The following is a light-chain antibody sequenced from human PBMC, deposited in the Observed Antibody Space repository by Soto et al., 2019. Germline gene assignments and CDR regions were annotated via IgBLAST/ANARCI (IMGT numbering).Light chain of an antibody. J-gene: IGLJ1*01. CDR2: ENN. V-gene: IGLV1-51*01. CDR1: TSNIGNNY. CDR3: GTWDGNQNAV. Sequence: QSVLTQPPSVSAAPGQRVTISCSGSTSNIGNNYVSWYQQLPGTAPKLLIYENNKRPSGIPDRFSGSKSGTSATLGITGLQTDDEADYFCGTWDGNQNAVFGTGTKLTVL.